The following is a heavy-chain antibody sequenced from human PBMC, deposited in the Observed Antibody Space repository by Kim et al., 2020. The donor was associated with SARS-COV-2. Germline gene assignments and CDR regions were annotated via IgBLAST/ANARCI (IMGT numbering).Heavy chain of an antibody. CDR2: ISYDGSNK. J-gene: IGHJ4*02. D-gene: IGHD3-16*02. V-gene: IGHV3-30*04. Sequence: GGSLRLSCAASGFTFSSYAMHWVRQAPGKGLEWVAVISYDGSNKYYADSVKGRFTISRDNSKNTLYLQMNSLRAEDTAVYYCARAMITFGGVIVPQGYWGQGTLVTVSS. CDR1: GFTFSSYA. CDR3: ARAMITFGGVIVPQGY.